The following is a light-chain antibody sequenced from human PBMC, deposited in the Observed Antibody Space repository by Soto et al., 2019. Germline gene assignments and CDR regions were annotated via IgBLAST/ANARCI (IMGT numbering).Light chain of an antibody. CDR1: QSVSSY. CDR2: DAS. J-gene: IGKJ2*01. Sequence: EIVLTQSPATLSLSPGERATLSCRASQSVSSYLAWYQQKPGQAPRLLIYDASSRATGIPARFSGSGSGTDFTLTISSLEPEYFSVYYCQQRSNWYTFGQGTQLEIK. V-gene: IGKV3-11*01. CDR3: QQRSNWYT.